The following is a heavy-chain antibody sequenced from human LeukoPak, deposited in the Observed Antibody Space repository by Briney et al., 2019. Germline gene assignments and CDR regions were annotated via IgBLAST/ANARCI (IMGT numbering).Heavy chain of an antibody. Sequence: GGSLRLSCAASGFTFSSYAMHWVRQAPGKGLEWVAVISYDGSNKYYADSVKGRFTISRDNSKNTLYLQMNSLRAEDTAVYYCARDLGIWFGETYLDYWGQGTLVTVSS. D-gene: IGHD3-10*01. CDR3: ARDLGIWFGETYLDY. J-gene: IGHJ4*02. CDR1: GFTFSSYA. CDR2: ISYDGSNK. V-gene: IGHV3-30*04.